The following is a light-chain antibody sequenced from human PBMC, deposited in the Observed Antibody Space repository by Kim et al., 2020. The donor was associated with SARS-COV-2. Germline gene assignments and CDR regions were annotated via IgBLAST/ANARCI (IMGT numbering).Light chain of an antibody. CDR2: QDN. CDR3: QAWDSSTAV. CDR1: KLGDKY. Sequence: VSPGKTASIPCSGDKLGDKYACWYQQKPGQSPVLVIYQDNKRPSGIPERFSGSNSGNTATLTISGTQAMDEADYYCQAWDSSTAVFGGGTQLTVL. J-gene: IGLJ2*01. V-gene: IGLV3-1*01.